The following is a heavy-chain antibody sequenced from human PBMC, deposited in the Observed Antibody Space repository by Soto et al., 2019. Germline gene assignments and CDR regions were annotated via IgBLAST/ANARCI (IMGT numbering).Heavy chain of an antibody. D-gene: IGHD6-19*01. CDR3: ARDMYSSDYFVKWFAH. CDR2: ISHDGINK. J-gene: IGHJ5*02. Sequence: QVRLVESGGGVVQPGRSLRLSCTASGFSFSSYAMYWFRQPPGKGLEWVAVISHDGINKHYADSVKGRVTVSRDNSNHSLDLQLNSMRGEDTAMYYCARDMYSSDYFVKWFAHWGQGTLVTVSS. V-gene: IGHV3-30-3*01. CDR1: GFSFSSYA.